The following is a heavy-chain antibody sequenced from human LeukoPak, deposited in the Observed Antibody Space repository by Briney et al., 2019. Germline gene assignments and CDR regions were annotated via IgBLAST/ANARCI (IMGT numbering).Heavy chain of an antibody. J-gene: IGHJ5*02. CDR3: AAILSGA. Sequence: GGSLRLSCVVSGFTVSSNYMSWVRQAPGKGLEWVSVLYSGGNTYHADSVKGRFTISRDNSKNTLYLQMNSLRAEDTAVYYCAAILSGAWGQGTLVTVSS. CDR2: LYSGGNT. V-gene: IGHV3-53*05. CDR1: GFTVSSNY. D-gene: IGHD2-15*01.